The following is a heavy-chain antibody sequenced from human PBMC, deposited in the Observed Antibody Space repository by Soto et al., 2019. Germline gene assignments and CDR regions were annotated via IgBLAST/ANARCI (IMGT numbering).Heavy chain of an antibody. J-gene: IGHJ5*02. V-gene: IGHV3-15*07. Sequence: EVQLVESGGGLVKPGGSLRLSCTVSGFIVSSDWMNWVRQAPGKGLEWVGRIKSKIDGGTTDYAAPVQGRFTISLEDSKTMLDRQMESLRTEDSAVYYCTTAPQSALTKDTARSWGQGTLVTV. CDR1: GFIVSSDW. CDR2: IKSKIDGGTT. D-gene: IGHD4-17*01. CDR3: TTAPQSALTKDTARS.